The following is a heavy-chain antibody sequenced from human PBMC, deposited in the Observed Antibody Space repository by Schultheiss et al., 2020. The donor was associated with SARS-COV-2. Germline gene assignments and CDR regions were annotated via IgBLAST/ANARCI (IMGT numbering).Heavy chain of an antibody. D-gene: IGHD2-2*02. CDR1: GFTFSSYG. J-gene: IGHJ6*02. Sequence: GESLKISCAASGFTFSSYGMHWVRQAPGKGLEWVAVIWYDGSNKYYADSVKGRFTISRDNSKNTLYLQMNSLRAEDTAVYYCARDEVYCSSTSCYIGFRMDVWGQGTTVTVSS. CDR3: ARDEVYCSSTSCYIGFRMDV. V-gene: IGHV3-33*01. CDR2: IWYDGSNK.